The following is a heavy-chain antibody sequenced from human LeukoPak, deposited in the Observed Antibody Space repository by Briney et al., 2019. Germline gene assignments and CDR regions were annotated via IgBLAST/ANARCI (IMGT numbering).Heavy chain of an antibody. J-gene: IGHJ3*02. D-gene: IGHD6-13*01. CDR3: AKDLYDSSSGGAFDI. V-gene: IGHV3-23*01. Sequence: TGGSLRLSCAASGFTFSSYAMSWVRQAPGKGLEWVSAISGSGGSTYYADSVKGRFTISRDNSNNPLYLQMNSLRAEDTAVYYCAKDLYDSSSGGAFDIWGQGTMVTVSS. CDR1: GFTFSSYA. CDR2: ISGSGGST.